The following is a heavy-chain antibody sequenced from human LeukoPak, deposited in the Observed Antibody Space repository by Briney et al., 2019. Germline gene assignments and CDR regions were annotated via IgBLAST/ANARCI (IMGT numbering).Heavy chain of an antibody. CDR1: GYTFTFTGYY. CDR2: INPNSGGT. V-gene: IGHV1-2*02. D-gene: IGHD4-11*01. J-gene: IGHJ3*02. CDR3: ARVTITTMNAFDI. Sequence: ASLKVSCKASGYTFTFTGYYMHWVRQAPGQGLEWMGWINPNSGGTNYEQKFQGRVTMTRDTSISTAYMELSRLRSDDTAVYYCARVTITTMNAFDIWAKGQWSPSLQ.